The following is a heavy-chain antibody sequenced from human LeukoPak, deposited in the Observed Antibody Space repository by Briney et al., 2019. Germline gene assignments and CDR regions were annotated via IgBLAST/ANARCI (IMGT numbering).Heavy chain of an antibody. CDR2: ISGSGGST. J-gene: IGHJ3*02. CDR1: GFTFSSYA. CDR3: AKKKGDLRFLEWWGAFDI. D-gene: IGHD3-3*01. Sequence: GGSLRLSCAASGFTFSSYAMSWVRQAPGKGLEWVSAISGSGGSTYYADSVKGRFTISRDNSKNTLYLQMNSLRAEDTAVYYCAKKKGDLRFLEWWGAFDIWGQGTMVTVSP. V-gene: IGHV3-23*01.